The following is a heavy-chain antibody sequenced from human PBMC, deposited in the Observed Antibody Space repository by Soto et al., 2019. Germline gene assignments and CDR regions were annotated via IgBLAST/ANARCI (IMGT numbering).Heavy chain of an antibody. V-gene: IGHV1-3*01. D-gene: IGHD2-2*01. J-gene: IGHJ5*02. CDR1: GYIFGTNA. CDR2: INPGNSNT. CDR3: AREYCPSSTCYSFFDP. Sequence: SVKVCCKTFGYIFGTNAVHWLRQAPGQRPEWMGWINPGNSNTRYSQKFQGRFTMSRDTSAGTAYMELSSLRSGDTAVYYCAREYCPSSTCYSFFDPWGQGTLLTVSS.